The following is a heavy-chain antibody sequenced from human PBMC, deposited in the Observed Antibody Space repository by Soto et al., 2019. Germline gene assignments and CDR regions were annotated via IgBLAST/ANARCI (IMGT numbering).Heavy chain of an antibody. Sequence: QVQLVESGGGLVKPGGSLRLSCAASGFTFSDYYMSWIRQAPGKGLEWVSYISSSGSTIYYADSVKGRFTISRDNAKNTLYLQMNSLRAEDTAVYYCARDPASSGSVYSFRYRPRDPDWGQGTLVTVSS. D-gene: IGHD6-19*01. J-gene: IGHJ4*02. CDR1: GFTFSDYY. CDR2: ISSSGSTI. V-gene: IGHV3-11*01. CDR3: ARDPASSGSVYSFRYRPRDPD.